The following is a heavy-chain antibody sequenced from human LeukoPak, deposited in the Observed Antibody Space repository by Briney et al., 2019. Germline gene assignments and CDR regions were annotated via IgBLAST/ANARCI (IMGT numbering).Heavy chain of an antibody. D-gene: IGHD3-22*01. V-gene: IGHV1-69*13. CDR2: IIPIFGTA. CDR3: AKLDYDSSGRRDY. J-gene: IGHJ4*02. Sequence: GASVKVYCKASGGTFNSYAISWVRQAPGQGLEWMGGIIPIFGTANYAQKFQGRVTITADESTSTAYMELSSLRSEDTAVYYCAKLDYDSSGRRDYWGQGTLVTVSS. CDR1: GGTFNSYA.